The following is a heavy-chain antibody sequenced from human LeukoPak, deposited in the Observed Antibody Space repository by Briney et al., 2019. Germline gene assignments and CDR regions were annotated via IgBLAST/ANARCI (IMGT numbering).Heavy chain of an antibody. CDR1: GGSISSSGDY. D-gene: IGHD4/OR15-4a*01. CDR2: ISYSGTT. V-gene: IGHV4-31*03. CDR3: ARAAWRGTNSRDAFDI. Sequence: SETLSLTCTVSGGSISSSGDYWSWIRQHPGKGLGWIGYISYSGTTYYNPSLKSRITISLDTSKNQFSLELSSVTAADTAVYYCARAAWRGTNSRDAFDIWGLGTVVTVSS. J-gene: IGHJ3*02.